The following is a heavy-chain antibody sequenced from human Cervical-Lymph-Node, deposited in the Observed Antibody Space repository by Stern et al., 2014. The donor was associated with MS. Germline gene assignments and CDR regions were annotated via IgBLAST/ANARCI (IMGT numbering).Heavy chain of an antibody. CDR2: IYPGDSDT. D-gene: IGHD1/OR15-1a*01. V-gene: IGHV5-51*01. CDR1: GYSFTSYW. Sequence: VQLVESGAEVKKPGDSMKISCKASGYSFTSYWIGWVRQMPGKGLEWMGIIYPGDSDTRYSPSFQGQVTISADRSISTAYLQWSSLKASDTAMYYCVRQAPEQTLDYWGQGTLVTVSS. CDR3: VRQAPEQTLDY. J-gene: IGHJ4*02.